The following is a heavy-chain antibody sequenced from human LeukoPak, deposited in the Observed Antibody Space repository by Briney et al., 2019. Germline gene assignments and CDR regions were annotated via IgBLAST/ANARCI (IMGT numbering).Heavy chain of an antibody. V-gene: IGHV5-51*01. D-gene: IGHD1-1*01. Sequence: PGESLKISCKGSGYSFTSYCIGWVRQMPGKGLEWMGITYPGDSGTRYSPSFQGPVTISAAKSISTAYLQWSSLKASDTAMYYCARHAGTWGYFDYWGQGTLVTVSS. CDR2: TYPGDSGT. CDR1: GYSFTSYC. CDR3: ARHAGTWGYFDY. J-gene: IGHJ4*02.